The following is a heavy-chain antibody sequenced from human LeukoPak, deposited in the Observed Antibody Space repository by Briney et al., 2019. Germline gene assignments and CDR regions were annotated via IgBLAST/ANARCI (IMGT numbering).Heavy chain of an antibody. J-gene: IGHJ4*02. V-gene: IGHV1-2*02. D-gene: IGHD3-22*01. CDR1: GYTFTGYY. Sequence: ASVKVSCKXSGYTFTGYYMHWVRQAPGQGLEWMGWINPNSGGTNYSQKFQGRVTMTRDTSISTAYMELSRLRSDDTAVYYCAREGHYDSSGYPPFDYWGQGTLVTVSS. CDR2: INPNSGGT. CDR3: AREGHYDSSGYPPFDY.